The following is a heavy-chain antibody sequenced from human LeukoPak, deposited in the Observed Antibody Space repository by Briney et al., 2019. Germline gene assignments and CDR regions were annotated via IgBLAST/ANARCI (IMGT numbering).Heavy chain of an antibody. CDR2: ISYDGSSK. CDR1: GFTFSTYG. Sequence: GGSLRLSCAASGFTFSTYGMHWVRQAPGKRLEWVAVISYDGSSKYYADSVKGRFTISRDNSKNTLYLQMNSLRAEDTAVHYCAARWDYWGQGTLVTVSS. D-gene: IGHD6-13*01. CDR3: AARWDY. V-gene: IGHV3-30*03. J-gene: IGHJ4*02.